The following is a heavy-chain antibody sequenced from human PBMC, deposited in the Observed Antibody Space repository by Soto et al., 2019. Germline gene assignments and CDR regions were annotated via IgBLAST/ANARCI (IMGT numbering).Heavy chain of an antibody. Sequence: SVKVSCKASGGTFSSYAISWVRQAPGQGLEWMGGIIPIFGTANYAQKFQGRVTITADKSTSTAYMELSSLRSEDTAVYYCARDREHYYDSSGYFGGSDYWGQGTLVTVSS. J-gene: IGHJ4*02. V-gene: IGHV1-69*06. D-gene: IGHD3-22*01. CDR2: IIPIFGTA. CDR3: ARDREHYYDSSGYFGGSDY. CDR1: GGTFSSYA.